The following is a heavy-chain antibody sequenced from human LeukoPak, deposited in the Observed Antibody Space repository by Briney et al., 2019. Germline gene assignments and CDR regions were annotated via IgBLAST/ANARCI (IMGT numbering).Heavy chain of an antibody. CDR2: ISSSSSTK. J-gene: IGHJ3*02. Sequence: GGSLRLSCAASGFSFSNYNMNWVRQAPGKGLEWVSYISSSSSTKNYADSVKGRFTVSRDNAWNSLYLQMNSLRAEDTAVYYCARLMDRARRDAFVIWGQGTMVTVSS. V-gene: IGHV3-48*01. CDR1: GFSFSNYN. CDR3: ARLMDRARRDAFVI. D-gene: IGHD2-2*03.